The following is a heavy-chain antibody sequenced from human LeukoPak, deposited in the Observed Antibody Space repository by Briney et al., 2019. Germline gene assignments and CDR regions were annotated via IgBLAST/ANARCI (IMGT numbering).Heavy chain of an antibody. J-gene: IGHJ4*02. Sequence: ASVKVSCKASGYTFNSYYMHWVRQAPGQGLEWMGIINPSGGSTSYAQKFQGRVTMTRDTSTSTVYMELSSLRSEDTAVYYCARGGGHYDSSGYYYYYFDYWGQGTLVTVSS. CDR1: GYTFNSYY. D-gene: IGHD3-22*01. CDR2: INPSGGST. CDR3: ARGGGHYDSSGYYYYYFDY. V-gene: IGHV1-46*02.